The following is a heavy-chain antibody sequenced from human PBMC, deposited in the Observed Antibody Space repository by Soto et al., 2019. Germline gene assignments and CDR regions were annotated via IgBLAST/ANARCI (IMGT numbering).Heavy chain of an antibody. CDR2: ISYDGNNK. CDR3: AKDEVLVVAVARDYYGMDV. V-gene: IGHV3-30*18. Sequence: GGSLRLSCAASGFTFSSYGMHWVRQAPGKGLEWVAVISYDGNNKYYADSVKGRFSISRDNSKNTLYLQMNSLRAEDTAVYYCAKDEVLVVAVARDYYGMDVWGQGTTVTVSS. D-gene: IGHD2-15*01. J-gene: IGHJ6*02. CDR1: GFTFSSYG.